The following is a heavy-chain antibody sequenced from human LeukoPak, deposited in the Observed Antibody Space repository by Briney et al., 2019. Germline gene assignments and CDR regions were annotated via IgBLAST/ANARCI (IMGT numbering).Heavy chain of an antibody. D-gene: IGHD3-3*01. CDR3: ARDRSGNYCVDY. J-gene: IGHJ4*02. V-gene: IGHV3-30-3*01. CDR1: GDTFNRYA. CDR2: ISYDGNIK. Sequence: PGGSLRLSCAPSGDTFNRYAMHGVRQAPGEGGEGVAFISYDGNIKSNVESEKGRFTISRDNSKNTLYLQMNSLRAEDTAVYYCARDRSGNYCVDYWGQGTLVTVSS.